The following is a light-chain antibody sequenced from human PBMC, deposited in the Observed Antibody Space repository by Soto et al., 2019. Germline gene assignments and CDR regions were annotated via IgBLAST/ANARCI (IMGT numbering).Light chain of an antibody. V-gene: IGKV3-20*01. J-gene: IGKJ2*01. CDR3: QQYGSSLYT. Sequence: EIVLTQSPGTLSLSPGERATLSCRASESVIGSFLAWYQQKPGQAPRLLIYGASSRATGIPDRFSGSESGTDFTLTISRLEPEDFAVYYCQQYGSSLYTFGQGTKLDMK. CDR1: ESVIGSF. CDR2: GAS.